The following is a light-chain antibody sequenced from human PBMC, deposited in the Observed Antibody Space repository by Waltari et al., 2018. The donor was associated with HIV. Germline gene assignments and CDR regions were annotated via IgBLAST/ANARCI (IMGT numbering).Light chain of an antibody. CDR2: GNS. V-gene: IGLV1-40*01. J-gene: IGLJ3*02. Sequence: QSVLTQPPSVSGAPGQRVTISCTGRRPNIGAGYDVPWSQHPPETAPKLLIHGNSNRHAGVPDLFSGAKSGTAASLANNGVQAEDEADDYCQSYDSSLSGSEGFGGGTKLTVL. CDR3: QSYDSSLSGSEG. CDR1: RPNIGAGYD.